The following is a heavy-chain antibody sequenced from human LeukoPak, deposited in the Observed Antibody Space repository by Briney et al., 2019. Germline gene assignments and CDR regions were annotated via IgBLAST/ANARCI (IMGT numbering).Heavy chain of an antibody. CDR1: GFTFSSYE. Sequence: PGGSLRLSCAASGFTFSSYEINWVRQAPGKGLEWVSYISSSGSTIYYADSVKGRFTISRDNAKNSLYLQMNSLRAEDTAVYYCAREPTYSSSWYTSCDSWGQGTLVTVSS. J-gene: IGHJ5*01. D-gene: IGHD6-13*01. V-gene: IGHV3-48*03. CDR3: AREPTYSSSWYTSCDS. CDR2: ISSSGSTI.